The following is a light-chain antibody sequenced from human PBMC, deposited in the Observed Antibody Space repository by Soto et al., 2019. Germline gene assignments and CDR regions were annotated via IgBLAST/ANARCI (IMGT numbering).Light chain of an antibody. Sequence: EIVLTQSPATLSLSPGERATLSCRASQSVSSYLAWYQQKPGQAPRLLIYDASKRATGSPARFSGSGSGTDFTLTISSLEPEDFAVYYCQQRNWPLRTFGGGTKVEIK. CDR3: QQRNWPLRT. V-gene: IGKV3-11*01. CDR2: DAS. CDR1: QSVSSY. J-gene: IGKJ4*01.